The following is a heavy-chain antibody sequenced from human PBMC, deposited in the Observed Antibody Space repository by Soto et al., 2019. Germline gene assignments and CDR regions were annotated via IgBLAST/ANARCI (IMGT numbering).Heavy chain of an antibody. D-gene: IGHD1-26*01. Sequence: GASVKVSCKASGGTFSSYAISWVRQAPGQGLEWMGGIIPIFGTANYAQKFQGRVTITADESTSTAYMELSSLRSEDTAVYYCATSGVGATRGVYYYYYYGMDVWGQGTTVTVS. CDR2: IIPIFGTA. J-gene: IGHJ6*02. CDR1: GGTFSSYA. V-gene: IGHV1-69*13. CDR3: ATSGVGATRGVYYYYYYGMDV.